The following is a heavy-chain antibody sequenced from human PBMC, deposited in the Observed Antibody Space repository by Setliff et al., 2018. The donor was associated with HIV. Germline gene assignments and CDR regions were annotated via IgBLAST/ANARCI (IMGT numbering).Heavy chain of an antibody. CDR1: GFTFSTYG. J-gene: IGHJ6*03. CDR3: ARGRRPVDVVSTIIRYYYYMGV. D-gene: IGHD5-12*01. Sequence: GGSLRLSCAASGFTFSTYGMHWVRQAPGKGLEWVAFIRHNGNTAYYGDSVKGRFIMSRDNSENTVSLEMNNLRLEDAGVYYCARGRRPVDVVSTIIRYYYYMGVWGKGTTVTV. V-gene: IGHV3-30*02. CDR2: IRHNGNTA.